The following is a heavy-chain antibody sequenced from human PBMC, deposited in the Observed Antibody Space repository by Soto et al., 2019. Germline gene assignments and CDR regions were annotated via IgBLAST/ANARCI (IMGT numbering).Heavy chain of an antibody. V-gene: IGHV4-59*01. D-gene: IGHD3-10*01. CDR2: IYYSGST. CDR3: AREMIDGSYLDY. CDR1: GGSISSYY. J-gene: IGHJ4*02. Sequence: SETLSLTCTVSGGSISSYYWSWIRQPPGKGLEWIGYIYYSGSTNYNPSLKSRVTISVDTSKNQFSLKLSPVTAADTAVYYCAREMIDGSYLDYWGQGTLVTVSS.